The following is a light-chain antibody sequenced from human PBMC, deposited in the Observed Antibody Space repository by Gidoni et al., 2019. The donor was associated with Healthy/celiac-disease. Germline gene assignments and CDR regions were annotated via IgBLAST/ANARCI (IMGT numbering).Light chain of an antibody. CDR3: QQYGSSPRYT. Sequence: VLTQSPGTLSLSPGERATLSCRASQSVSSSYLAWYQQKPGQAPRLLIYGASSRATGIPDRVSGSGSGTDFTLTISRLEPEDFAVYYCQQYGSSPRYTFGQGTKLEIK. J-gene: IGKJ2*01. V-gene: IGKV3-20*01. CDR2: GAS. CDR1: QSVSSSY.